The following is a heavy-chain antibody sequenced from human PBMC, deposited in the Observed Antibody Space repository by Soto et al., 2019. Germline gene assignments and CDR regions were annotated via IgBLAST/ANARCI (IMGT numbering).Heavy chain of an antibody. J-gene: IGHJ3*02. V-gene: IGHV3-33*06. CDR2: MWANGFNK. Sequence: QVLLVESGGGVVQPGRSLRLSCEASGLTFSNHGFHWVRQAPGKGLEWVAAMWANGFNKDYSDSVKSRFTVSRDNSKKTVYRQMDGLRAEDTAVYYCAKDPSHTIDIWGQGTMVTVS. CDR1: GLTFSNHG. D-gene: IGHD2-2*01. CDR3: AKDPSHTIDI.